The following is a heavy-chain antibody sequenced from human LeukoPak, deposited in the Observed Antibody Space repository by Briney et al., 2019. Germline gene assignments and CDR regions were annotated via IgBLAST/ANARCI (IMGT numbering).Heavy chain of an antibody. Sequence: QAGGSLRLSCAASGFTFSSYEMNWVRQAPGKGLEWVSYISSSGSTIYYADSVKDRFTISRDNAKNSLYLQMNSLRAEDTAVYYCASCPYSSGYTYYFDYWGQGTLVTVSS. CDR3: ASCPYSSGYTYYFDY. J-gene: IGHJ4*02. D-gene: IGHD3-22*01. V-gene: IGHV3-48*03. CDR2: ISSSGSTI. CDR1: GFTFSSYE.